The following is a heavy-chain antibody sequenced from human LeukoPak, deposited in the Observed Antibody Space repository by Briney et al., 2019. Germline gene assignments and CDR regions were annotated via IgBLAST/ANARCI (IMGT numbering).Heavy chain of an antibody. CDR2: IHDSGTA. CDR1: GGSVSSGDYY. Sequence: PSQTLSLTCTVSGGSVSSGDYYWSWIRQPPGKGLEWIGNIHDSGTANYNPSLKTRVTISVDTSKIQFSLNLTSVTAADTAVYYCARLYGYTYGHGGMDVWGQGTTVT. CDR3: ARLYGYTYGHGGMDV. V-gene: IGHV4-61*08. J-gene: IGHJ6*02. D-gene: IGHD5-18*01.